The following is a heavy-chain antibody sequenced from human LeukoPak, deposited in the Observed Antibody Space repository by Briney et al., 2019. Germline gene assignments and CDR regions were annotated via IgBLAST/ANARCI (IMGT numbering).Heavy chain of an antibody. CDR2: INHSGST. J-gene: IGHJ2*01. D-gene: IGHD3-22*01. CDR1: GGSFSGYY. CDR3: ARKGPGIDYYDSSGHWYFDL. Sequence: SETLSLTCAVYGGSFSGYYWSWIRQPPGKGLEWIGEINHSGSTNYNPSLKSRVTISVDTSKNQFSLKLSSVTAADTAVYYYARKGPGIDYYDSSGHWYFDLWGRGTLVTVSS. V-gene: IGHV4-34*01.